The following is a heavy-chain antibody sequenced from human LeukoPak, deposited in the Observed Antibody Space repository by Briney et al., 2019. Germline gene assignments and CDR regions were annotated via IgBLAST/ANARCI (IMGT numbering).Heavy chain of an antibody. D-gene: IGHD4-11*01. CDR3: ARHVYSNYYFDY. V-gene: IGHV4-38-2*01. CDR2: IYHGGST. Sequence: PSETLSLTCAVSGYSISSGYYWGWIRQPPGKGLEWIGSIYHGGSTYYNPSLKSRVTISVDTSKNQFSLKLSSVTAADTAVYYCARHVYSNYYFDYWGQGTLVTVSS. CDR1: GYSISSGYY. J-gene: IGHJ4*02.